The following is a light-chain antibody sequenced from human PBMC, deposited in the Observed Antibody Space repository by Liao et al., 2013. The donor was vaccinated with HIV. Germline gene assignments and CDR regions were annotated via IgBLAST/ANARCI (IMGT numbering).Light chain of an antibody. CDR3: QVWDSSSDHVV. J-gene: IGLJ2*01. Sequence: SYELTQPPSVSVAPGKTARITCGGNNIGDKSVHWYQQKPGQAPVLVIYYDSDRPSGIPERFSGSNSGNTATLTISRVEAGDEADYYCQVWDSSSDHVVFGGGTKLTV. V-gene: IGLV3-21*04. CDR2: YDS. CDR1: NIGDKS.